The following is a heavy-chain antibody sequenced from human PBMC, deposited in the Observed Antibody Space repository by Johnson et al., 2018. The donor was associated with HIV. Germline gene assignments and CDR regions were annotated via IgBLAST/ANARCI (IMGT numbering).Heavy chain of an antibody. CDR1: GFTFSSYW. CDR2: IKEDGSED. CDR3: ARTSRFRGHYYASGRYPLAGAFDI. J-gene: IGHJ3*02. V-gene: IGHV3-7*05. D-gene: IGHD3-22*01. Sequence: VQLVESGGGLVQPGGSLRLSCAASGFTFSSYWMHWVRQAPGRGLEWLANIKEDGSEDYYVDSLKGRFTISRDNARNSLYLQMNSLRAEDTAVYYCARTSRFRGHYYASGRYPLAGAFDIWGQGTMVTVSS.